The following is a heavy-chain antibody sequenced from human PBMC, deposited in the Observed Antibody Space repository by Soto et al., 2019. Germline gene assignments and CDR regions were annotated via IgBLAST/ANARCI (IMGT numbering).Heavy chain of an antibody. CDR2: ISAYNGNT. CDR3: AYLFSSGWYDAPDDAFNI. J-gene: IGHJ3*02. D-gene: IGHD6-19*01. CDR1: GFTFTSYG. V-gene: IGHV1-18*01. Sequence: GASVKVSCKASGFTFTSYGISWVRQAPGQGLEWMGWISAYNGNTNYAQKLQGRVTMTTDTSTSTAYKRLSSLRSNNTAVYYCAYLFSSGWYDAPDDAFNIWGQGTMVTVSS.